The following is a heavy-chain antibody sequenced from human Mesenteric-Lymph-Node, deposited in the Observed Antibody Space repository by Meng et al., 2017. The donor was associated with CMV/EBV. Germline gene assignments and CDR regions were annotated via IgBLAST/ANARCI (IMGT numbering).Heavy chain of an antibody. V-gene: IGHV4-61*01. Sequence: DSVTSGSYSWTWIRQPPVKGLEYLGSLHYSGITFYNPSLKSRVTISVDTSKSQFSLRLSSVTATDTAMYYCARAPGVGVTGDSFDYWGQGTLVTVSS. J-gene: IGHJ4*02. CDR2: LHYSGIT. D-gene: IGHD1-26*01. CDR3: ARAPGVGVTGDSFDY. CDR1: DSVTSGSYS.